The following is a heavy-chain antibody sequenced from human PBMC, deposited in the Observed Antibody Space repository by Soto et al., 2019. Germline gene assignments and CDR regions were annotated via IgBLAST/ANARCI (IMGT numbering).Heavy chain of an antibody. CDR3: ASTGFCSGGACYPNWFDP. CDR1: GGSVSSASYY. J-gene: IGHJ5*02. Sequence: SETLSLTCTVSGGSVSSASYYWSWIRQPPGKGPEWIGYIYYIGSTRYNPSLKSRVTMSVDTSKNQFSLKLSSVTAADTAVYYCASTGFCSGGACYPNWFDPWGQGTLVTVSS. CDR2: IYYIGST. D-gene: IGHD2-15*01. V-gene: IGHV4-61*01.